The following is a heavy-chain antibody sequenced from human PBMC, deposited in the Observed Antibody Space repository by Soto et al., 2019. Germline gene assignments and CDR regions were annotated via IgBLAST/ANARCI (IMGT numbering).Heavy chain of an antibody. V-gene: IGHV3-33*01. CDR2: IWYDGSKK. D-gene: IGHD6-6*01. Sequence: GGSLRLSCEATGFSFSNQGMHWVRQAPGKGLEWVAVIWYDGSKKYYADSVKGRFTISRDNSKDTLYLQMNSLRAEDTAVYYCGTFEYSSSSPFDHWGQGT. J-gene: IGHJ5*02. CDR1: GFSFSNQG. CDR3: GTFEYSSSSPFDH.